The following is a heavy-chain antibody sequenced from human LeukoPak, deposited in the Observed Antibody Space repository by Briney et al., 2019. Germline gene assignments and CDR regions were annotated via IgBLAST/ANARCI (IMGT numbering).Heavy chain of an antibody. CDR1: GFTFSTYN. Sequence: GGSLRLSYAASGFTFSTYNMNWVRQAPGKGLEWVSSITSSSTYIYYADSVKGRFTISRDNAKNSLYLQMNSLRDEDTAVYYCARDPYSGSYGDYYYYYMDVWGKGTTVTISS. V-gene: IGHV3-21*01. CDR2: ITSSSTYI. CDR3: ARDPYSGSYGDYYYYYMDV. J-gene: IGHJ6*03. D-gene: IGHD1-26*01.